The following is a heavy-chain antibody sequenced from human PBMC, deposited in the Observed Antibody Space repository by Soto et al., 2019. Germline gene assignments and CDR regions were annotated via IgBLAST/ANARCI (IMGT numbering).Heavy chain of an antibody. CDR2: IYYSGST. V-gene: IGHV4-31*03. J-gene: IGHJ5*02. Sequence: QVQLQESGPGLVKPSQTLSLTCTVSGGSISSGGYYWSWIRQHPGKGLEGIGYIYYSGSTYYNPSLKSRVTISVDTSKNQFSLKLSSVTAADTAVYYCARSSVAGTGWFDPWGQGTLVTVSS. CDR1: GGSISSGGYY. CDR3: ARSSVAGTGWFDP. D-gene: IGHD6-19*01.